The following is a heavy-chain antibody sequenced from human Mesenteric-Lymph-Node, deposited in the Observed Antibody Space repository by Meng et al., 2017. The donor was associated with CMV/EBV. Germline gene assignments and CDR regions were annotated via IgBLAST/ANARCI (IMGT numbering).Heavy chain of an antibody. V-gene: IGHV3-30*02. D-gene: IGHD3-10*01. CDR3: AKTYSYGSGSYRAPLGY. CDR1: GFTFSSYS. J-gene: IGHJ4*02. CDR2: IRYDGSNK. Sequence: GESLKISCAASGFTFSSYSMNWVRQAPGKGLEWVAFIRYDGSNKYYADSVKGRFTISRDNSKNTLYLQMNSLRAEDTAVYYCAKTYSYGSGSYRAPLGYWGQGTLVTVSS.